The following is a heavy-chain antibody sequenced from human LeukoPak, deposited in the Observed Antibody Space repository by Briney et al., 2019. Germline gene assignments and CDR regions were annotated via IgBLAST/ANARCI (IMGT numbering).Heavy chain of an antibody. CDR1: GGSFSGYY. CDR2: INHSGST. J-gene: IGHJ5*02. Sequence: SETLSLTCAVYGGSFSGYYWSWIRQPPGKGLEWIGGINHSGSTNYNPSLKSRVTISVDTSKNQFSLKLSSVTAADTAVYYCARGPSGYDWLTWFDPWGQGTLVTVSS. D-gene: IGHD5-12*01. CDR3: ARGPSGYDWLTWFDP. V-gene: IGHV4-34*01.